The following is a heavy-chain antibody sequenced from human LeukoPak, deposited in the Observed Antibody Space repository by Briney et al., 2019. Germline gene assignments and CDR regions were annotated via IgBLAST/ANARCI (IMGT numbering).Heavy chain of an antibody. CDR2: IYSGGST. CDR3: ARELYYDYVWGTYRDY. V-gene: IGHV3-53*01. CDR1: GFTVSSNY. J-gene: IGHJ4*02. D-gene: IGHD3-16*01. Sequence: GGSLRLSCAASGFTVSSNYMSWVRQAPGKGLEWVSVIYSGGSTYYADSVKGRFTISRDNSKNTLYLQMNSLRAEDTAVYYCARELYYDYVWGTYRDYWGQGTLVTVSS.